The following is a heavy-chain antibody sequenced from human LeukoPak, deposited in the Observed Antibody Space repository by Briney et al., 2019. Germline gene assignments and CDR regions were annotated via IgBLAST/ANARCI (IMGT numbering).Heavy chain of an antibody. J-gene: IGHJ3*02. D-gene: IGHD3-3*01. CDR1: GYTFTSYY. CDR3: AREEGITIFGVVMNAFDI. V-gene: IGHV1-46*01. CDR2: INPSGGST. Sequence: ASVKVSCKASGYTFTSYYMHWVRQAPGQGLEWMGIINPSGGSTSYAQKFQGRVTMTRDTSTSTVCMELSSLRSEDTAVYYCAREEGITIFGVVMNAFDIWGQGTMVTVSS.